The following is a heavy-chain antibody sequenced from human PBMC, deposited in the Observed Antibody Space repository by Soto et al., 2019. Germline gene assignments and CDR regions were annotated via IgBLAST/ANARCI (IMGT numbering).Heavy chain of an antibody. Sequence: GRSLRLSCEASAFTFTTSWMTCVRQAPGRGLEWVALINPDGSRKHYGDSVRGRFTISRDNTKNSLYLQMDSLRAEDTAVYYCARDPSHGALDYWGQGTLVTVSS. CDR1: AFTFTTSW. CDR3: ARDPSHGALDY. V-gene: IGHV3-7*04. CDR2: INPDGSRK. D-gene: IGHD4-17*01. J-gene: IGHJ4*02.